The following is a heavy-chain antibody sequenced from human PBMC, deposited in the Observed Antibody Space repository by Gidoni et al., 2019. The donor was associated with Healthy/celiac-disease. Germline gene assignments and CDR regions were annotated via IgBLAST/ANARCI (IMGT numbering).Heavy chain of an antibody. J-gene: IGHJ6*02. V-gene: IGHV1-18*01. Sequence: QVQLVQSGAEVKKPGASVKASCKASGYTFTSYGISWVRQAPGQGLEWMGWISAYNGNTNYAQKLQGRVTMTTDTSTSTAYMELRSLRSDDTAVYYCARGNIPKGEKAYYDFWSGYYTGRYYYYGMDVWGQGTTVTVSS. CDR2: ISAYNGNT. CDR3: ARGNIPKGEKAYYDFWSGYYTGRYYYYGMDV. CDR1: GYTFTSYG. D-gene: IGHD3-3*01.